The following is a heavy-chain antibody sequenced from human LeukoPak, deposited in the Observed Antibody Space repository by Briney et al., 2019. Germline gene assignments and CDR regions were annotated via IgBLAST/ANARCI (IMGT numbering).Heavy chain of an antibody. Sequence: PSETLSLTCGVSGGSVSSSYWWSWVRQPPGKGLDWIGEIYHSGNTNYNPSLKSRVTISLDKSKNQFSLKLSSVTAADTAVYYCARESSSSLNGIDHWGQGALVTVSS. CDR1: GGSVSSSYW. D-gene: IGHD6-13*01. J-gene: IGHJ4*02. V-gene: IGHV4-4*02. CDR2: IYHSGNT. CDR3: ARESSSSLNGIDH.